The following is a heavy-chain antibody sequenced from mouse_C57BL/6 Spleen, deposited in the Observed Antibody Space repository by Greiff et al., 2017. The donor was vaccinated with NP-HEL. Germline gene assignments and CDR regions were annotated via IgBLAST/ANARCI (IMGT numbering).Heavy chain of an antibody. CDR3: ARGDYDYDVNFDY. D-gene: IGHD2-4*01. CDR2: IYIGNGYT. Sequence: VHVKQSGAELVRPGSSVKMSCKTSGYTFTSYGINWVKQRPGQGLEWIGYIYIGNGYTEYNEKFKGKATLTSDTASSTAYMQLSSLTSEDSAIYFCARGDYDYDVNFDYWGQGTTLTVSS. CDR1: GYTFTSYG. V-gene: IGHV1-58*01. J-gene: IGHJ2*01.